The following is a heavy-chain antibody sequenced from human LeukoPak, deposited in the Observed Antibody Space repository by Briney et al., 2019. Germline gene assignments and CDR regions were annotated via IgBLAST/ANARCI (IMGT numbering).Heavy chain of an antibody. CDR3: ATDMSGRIDY. J-gene: IGHJ4*02. D-gene: IGHD2-8*02. CDR2: IYTSGST. Sequence: SETLSLTCTVSGDSISSAFSYWTWIRQPAGKGLEWIGLIYTSGSTHVHPSLESRVSISVDRSKNQFSLNLSSVTAADTAVYYCATDMSGRIDYWGQGTLVTVSS. CDR1: GDSISSAFSY. V-gene: IGHV4-61*02.